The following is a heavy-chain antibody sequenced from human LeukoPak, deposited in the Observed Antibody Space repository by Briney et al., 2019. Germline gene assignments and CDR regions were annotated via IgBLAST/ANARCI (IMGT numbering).Heavy chain of an antibody. D-gene: IGHD4-17*01. CDR1: GFTFSSYW. CDR2: MNSDGSST. V-gene: IGHV3-74*01. CDR3: ARGTTVSF. Sequence: GGSLRLSCAASGFTFSSYWMHWVRQAPGKGLVWVSRMNSDGSSTRYADSVKGRFTISRDNAKNTLYLQMNSLRAEDTAVYYCARGTTVSFWGQGTLVTVSS. J-gene: IGHJ4*02.